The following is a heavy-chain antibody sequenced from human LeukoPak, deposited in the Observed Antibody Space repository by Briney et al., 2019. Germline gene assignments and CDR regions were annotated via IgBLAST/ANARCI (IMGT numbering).Heavy chain of an antibody. V-gene: IGHV3-74*01. J-gene: IGHJ4*02. CDR1: GFTFSSYS. CDR3: AGGRDRTELYFDS. CDR2: IDSNGNHI. Sequence: QPGGSLRLSCAASGFTFSSYSMNWVRQAPGKGLVWVSRIDSNGNHISYVDSVEGRFTISRDNAKNTLYLQMNSLRVEDTAVYYCAGGRDRTELYFDSWGQGTLVTVSS. D-gene: IGHD3/OR15-3a*01.